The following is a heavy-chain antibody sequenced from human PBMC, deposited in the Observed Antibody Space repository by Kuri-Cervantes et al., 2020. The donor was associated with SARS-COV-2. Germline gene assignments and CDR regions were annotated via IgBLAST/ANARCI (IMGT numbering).Heavy chain of an antibody. CDR1: GFTFSNAW. CDR3: ARIMATIPPTPKYYFDY. J-gene: IGHJ4*02. D-gene: IGHD5-24*01. Sequence: GESLKISCAASGFTFSNAWMSWVRQAPGKGLEWVANTKQDGSEKYYVDSVKGRFTISRDNAKNSLYLQMNSLRAEDTAVYYCARIMATIPPTPKYYFDYWGQGTLVTVSS. V-gene: IGHV3-7*03. CDR2: TKQDGSEK.